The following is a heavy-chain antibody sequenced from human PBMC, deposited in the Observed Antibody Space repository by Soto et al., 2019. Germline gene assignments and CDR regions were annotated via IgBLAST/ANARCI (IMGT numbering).Heavy chain of an antibody. Sequence: GGSLRLSCAASGFTFSSYGMHWVRQAPGKGLEWVAVIWYDGSNKYYADSVKGRFTISRDNSKNTLYLQMNSLRAEDTAVYYCAREAGGEHVLLWFGEQSGFDYWGQGTLVTVSS. J-gene: IGHJ4*02. CDR2: IWYDGSNK. CDR3: AREAGGEHVLLWFGEQSGFDY. D-gene: IGHD3-10*01. V-gene: IGHV3-33*01. CDR1: GFTFSSYG.